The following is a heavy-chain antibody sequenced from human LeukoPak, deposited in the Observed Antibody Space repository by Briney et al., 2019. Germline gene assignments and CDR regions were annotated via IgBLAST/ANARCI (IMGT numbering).Heavy chain of an antibody. CDR3: ASLGSGSLYYYGMDV. V-gene: IGHV1-2*02. D-gene: IGHD3-10*01. J-gene: IGHJ6*02. Sequence: ASVKVSCKASGYTFTEYYIHWVRQAPGQGLEWMGWINPTSGGAYYAQKFQGRVTMTRDTSITTAYMEVSRLRSDDTAVYYCASLGSGSLYYYGMDVWGQGTTVTVSS. CDR1: GYTFTEYY. CDR2: INPTSGGA.